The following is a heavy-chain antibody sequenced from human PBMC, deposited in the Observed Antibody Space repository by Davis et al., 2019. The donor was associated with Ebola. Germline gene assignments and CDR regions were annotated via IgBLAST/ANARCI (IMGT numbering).Heavy chain of an antibody. D-gene: IGHD3-22*01. CDR1: GFTFSSYA. J-gene: IGHJ4*02. CDR2: ISGSGGST. V-gene: IGHV3-23*01. CDR3: ARSGRYYYDSSGYYLGRNPFDY. Sequence: GESLKISCAASGFTFSSYAMSWVRQAPGKGLEWVSAISGSGGSTYYADSVKGRFTISRDNSKNTLYLQMNSLRDEDTAVYYCARSGRYYYDSSGYYLGRNPFDYWGQGTLVTVSS.